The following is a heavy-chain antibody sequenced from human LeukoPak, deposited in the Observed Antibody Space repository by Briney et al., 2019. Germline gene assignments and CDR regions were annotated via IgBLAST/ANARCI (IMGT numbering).Heavy chain of an antibody. CDR3: ARVGSGSYPYYYYGMDV. Sequence: SETLSLTCTVSGGSISSSSYYWGWIRQPPGKGLEWIGSIYYSGSTNYNPSLKSRVTISVDTSKNQFSLKLSSVTAADTAVYYCARVGSGSYPYYYYGMDVWGQGTTVTVSS. CDR2: IYYSGST. D-gene: IGHD1-26*01. CDR1: GGSISSSSYY. V-gene: IGHV4-39*07. J-gene: IGHJ6*02.